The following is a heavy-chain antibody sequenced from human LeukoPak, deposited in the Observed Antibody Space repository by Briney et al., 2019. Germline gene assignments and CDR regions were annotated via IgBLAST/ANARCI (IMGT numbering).Heavy chain of an antibody. CDR2: IYTSGST. D-gene: IGHD3-10*01. V-gene: IGHV4-4*07. J-gene: IGHJ6*03. CDR1: GGSISSYY. Sequence: SETLSLTCTVSGGSISSYYWSWIRQPAGKGLEWIGRIYTSGSTNYNPSLKSRVTMSVDTSKNQFSLKLSSVTAADTAVYYCESDRHTVPGVKVINNYYYYMDVWGKGTTVTISS. CDR3: ESDRHTVPGVKVINNYYYYMDV.